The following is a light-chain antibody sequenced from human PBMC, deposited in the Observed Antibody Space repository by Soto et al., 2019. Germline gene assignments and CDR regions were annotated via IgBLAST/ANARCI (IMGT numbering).Light chain of an antibody. V-gene: IGLV2-8*01. CDR1: SRDIGAYNY. Sequence: QPPSASGSPGQSVTISCSGTSRDIGAYNYVSWYQQHPGKAPKLMIYDVFKRPSGVPDRFSGSKSGNTASLTVSGLQAEDEADYYCTSYAGSNNVCVFGTGTKLTVL. CDR2: DVF. CDR3: TSYAGSNNVCV. J-gene: IGLJ1*01.